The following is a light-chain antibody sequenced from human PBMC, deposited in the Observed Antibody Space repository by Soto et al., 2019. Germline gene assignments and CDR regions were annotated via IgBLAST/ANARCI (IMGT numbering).Light chain of an antibody. J-gene: IGKJ1*01. V-gene: IGKV3-15*01. CDR3: QQYNNWPLT. CDR2: GAS. CDR1: QSVSSS. Sequence: EIVMTQSPATLSVSPGERATLSCRASQSVSSSLAWYQQKPGQAPTLLIYGASTRATGVPARFSGSGSGTEFTLTISSLQSEDFAVYYCQQYNNWPLTFGRGTKVEVQ.